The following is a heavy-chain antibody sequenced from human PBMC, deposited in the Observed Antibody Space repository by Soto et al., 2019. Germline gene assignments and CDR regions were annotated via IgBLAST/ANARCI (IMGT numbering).Heavy chain of an antibody. CDR3: AREPRITMVRGVRYNWFDP. CDR1: GGSISSGAYY. D-gene: IGHD3-10*01. J-gene: IGHJ5*02. CDR2: IYYSGST. Sequence: SETLSLTCTVSGGSISSGAYYWSWIRQPPGKGLEWIGYIYYSGSTYYNPSLKSRVTISVDTSKNQFSLKLSSVTAADTAVYYCAREPRITMVRGVRYNWFDPWGQGTLVTVS. V-gene: IGHV4-30-4*01.